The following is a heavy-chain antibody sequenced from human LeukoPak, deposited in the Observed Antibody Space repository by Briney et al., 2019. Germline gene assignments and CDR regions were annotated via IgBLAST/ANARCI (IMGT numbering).Heavy chain of an antibody. D-gene: IGHD4-23*01. J-gene: IGHJ6*02. CDR1: GGTFSSYA. Sequence: GSSVKVSCKASGGTFSSYAISWVRQAPGQGLEWMGGIIPIFGTANYAQKFQGRVTITADESTSTAYMELSSLRSEDTAVYYCARDQPWTVVNGDYGMDVWGQGTTVTVSS. V-gene: IGHV1-69*01. CDR2: IIPIFGTA. CDR3: ARDQPWTVVNGDYGMDV.